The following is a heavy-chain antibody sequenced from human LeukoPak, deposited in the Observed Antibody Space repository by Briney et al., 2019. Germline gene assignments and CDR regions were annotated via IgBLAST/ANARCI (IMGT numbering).Heavy chain of an antibody. D-gene: IGHD3-10*01. CDR3: ASSGFGELLGYYYGMDV. CDR2: IYHSGST. CDR1: GGSISSGGYS. Sequence: SETLSLTCAVSGGSISSGGYSWSWIRQPPGKGLEWIGEIYHSGSTNYNPSLKSRVTISVDKSKNQFPLKLSSVTAADTAVYYCASSGFGELLGYYYGMDVWGQGTTVTVSS. J-gene: IGHJ6*02. V-gene: IGHV4-30-2*01.